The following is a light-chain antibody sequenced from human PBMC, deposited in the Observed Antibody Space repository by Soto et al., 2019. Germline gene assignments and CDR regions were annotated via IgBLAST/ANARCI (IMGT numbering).Light chain of an antibody. CDR3: QQYYTTPWT. J-gene: IGKJ1*01. V-gene: IGKV4-1*01. CDR1: QSFLYSSNNKNY. CDR2: WAS. Sequence: IVMTQSPDSLAVSLVARATINFKCSQSFLYSSNNKNYLAWYQQKPGQPPKALIYWASTRESGVPDRFSGSGSGTDFTLTISSLQAEDVAVYYCQQYYTTPWTFGQGTKVDIK.